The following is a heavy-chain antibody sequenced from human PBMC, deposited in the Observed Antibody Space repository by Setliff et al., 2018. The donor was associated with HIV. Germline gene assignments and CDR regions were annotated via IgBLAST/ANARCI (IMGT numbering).Heavy chain of an antibody. Sequence: KPSETLSLTCSVSSGSVSGYYWGWIRQPPGKKLEWIGYIHSSGSTIYSASLKGRFTISRDDAKDTLYLQMNSLGGEDTAVYYCARGPSLTTVTTRGDYMDVWGKGTTVTVSS. J-gene: IGHJ6*03. CDR1: SGSVSGYY. CDR2: IHSSGST. D-gene: IGHD4-17*01. V-gene: IGHV4-4*08. CDR3: ARGPSLTTVTTRGDYMDV.